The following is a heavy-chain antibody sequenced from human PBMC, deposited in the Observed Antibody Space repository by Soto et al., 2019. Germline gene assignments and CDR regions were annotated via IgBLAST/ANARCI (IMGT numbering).Heavy chain of an antibody. CDR3: AKSGGGGYCSGGSCPKALDY. D-gene: IGHD2-15*01. Sequence: EVQLLESGGGLVQPGGSLRLSCAASGFTFSSYAMSWVRQAPGKGLEWVSAISGSGGSTYYADSVKGRFTISRDNSKNKLYLQMNSLRAEDTAVYYCAKSGGGGYCSGGSCPKALDYWGQGTLVTVSS. J-gene: IGHJ4*02. V-gene: IGHV3-23*01. CDR1: GFTFSSYA. CDR2: ISGSGGST.